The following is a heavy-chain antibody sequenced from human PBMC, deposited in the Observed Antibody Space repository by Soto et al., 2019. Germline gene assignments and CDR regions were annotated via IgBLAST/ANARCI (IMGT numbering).Heavy chain of an antibody. Sequence: QVQLVQSGAEVKKPGASVKVSCKASEYTFTGYYMHWVRQAPGQGLEWMGWINPNSGGTNYAQKCQGWVTMTRDTSISTAYMELSRLRSDDTAVYYCARGEYGDPLGVGYWGQGTLVTVSS. CDR3: ARGEYGDPLGVGY. CDR2: INPNSGGT. CDR1: EYTFTGYY. D-gene: IGHD4-17*01. V-gene: IGHV1-2*04. J-gene: IGHJ4*02.